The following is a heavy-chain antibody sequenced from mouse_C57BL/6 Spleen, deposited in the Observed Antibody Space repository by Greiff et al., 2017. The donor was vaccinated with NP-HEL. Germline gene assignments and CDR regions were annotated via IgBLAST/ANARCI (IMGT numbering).Heavy chain of an antibody. V-gene: IGHV1-42*01. CDR1: GYSFTGYY. Sequence: VQLQKSGPELVKPGASVKISCKASGYSFTGYYMNWVKQSPEKSLEWIGEINPSTGGTTYNQKFKAKATLTVDKSSSTAYMQLKSLTSEDSAVYYCARNGYYDYWGQGTTLTVSS. D-gene: IGHD2-3*01. J-gene: IGHJ2*01. CDR2: INPSTGGT. CDR3: ARNGYYDY.